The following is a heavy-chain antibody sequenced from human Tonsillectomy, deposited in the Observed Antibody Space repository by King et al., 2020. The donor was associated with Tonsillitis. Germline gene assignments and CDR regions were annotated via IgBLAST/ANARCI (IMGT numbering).Heavy chain of an antibody. V-gene: IGHV3-11*06. CDR1: GFTFSDYY. D-gene: IGHD5-18*01. Sequence: QVQLVESGGGLVWPGGSLRLSCAASGFTFSDYYINWVRQAPGKGLEWISYISGSSDDTNYADSVTGRFIIWRDNAKNTVYLHMNSLRAEDTAVYYCARDYHGVKGYGHWGQGTLVTVSS. CDR3: ARDYHGVKGYGH. J-gene: IGHJ4*02. CDR2: ISGSSDDT.